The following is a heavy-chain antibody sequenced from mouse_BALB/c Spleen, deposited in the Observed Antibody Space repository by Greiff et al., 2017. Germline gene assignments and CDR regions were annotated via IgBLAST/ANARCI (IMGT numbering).Heavy chain of an antibody. CDR3: ADYDGYWFAY. V-gene: IGHV5-12-1*01. Sequence: EVKLVESGGGLVKPGGSLKLSCAASGFAFSSYDMSWVRQTPEKRLEWVAYISSGGGSTYYPDTVKGRFTISRDNAKNTLYLQMSSLKSEDTAMYYCADYDGYWFAYWGQGTLVTVAA. D-gene: IGHD2-3*01. CDR1: GFAFSSYD. CDR2: ISSGGGST. J-gene: IGHJ3*01.